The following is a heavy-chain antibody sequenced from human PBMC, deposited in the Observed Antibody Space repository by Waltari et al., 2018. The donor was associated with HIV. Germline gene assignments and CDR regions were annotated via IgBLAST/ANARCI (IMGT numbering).Heavy chain of an antibody. CDR1: GGSFRSYA. J-gene: IGHJ5*02. Sequence: QVQLVQSGAEVKKPGSSVKVSCRASGGSFRSYAITWVRQAPGQGLEWMGRNIPGVGTANYAQKFQGRVTSTADESTSTAYMDLRSLTSEDTAVYYCARILGSSWYNWIDPWGQGTLVTVSS. D-gene: IGHD6-13*01. V-gene: IGHV1-69*11. CDR3: ARILGSSWYNWIDP. CDR2: NIPGVGTA.